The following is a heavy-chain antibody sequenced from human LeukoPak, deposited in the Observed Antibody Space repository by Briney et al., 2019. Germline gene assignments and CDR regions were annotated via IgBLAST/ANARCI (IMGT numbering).Heavy chain of an antibody. D-gene: IGHD2-21*02. CDR2: ISSSSGYI. V-gene: IGHV3-21*01. Sequence: GGSLRLSCAASGFTFSSYSMNWVRQAPGKGLEWVSSISSSSGYIYYADSVKGRFTISRDNAKNSLYLQMNSLRAEDTAVYYCARAFGTYCGGDCSAFDIWGQGTMVTVSS. J-gene: IGHJ3*02. CDR3: ARAFGTYCGGDCSAFDI. CDR1: GFTFSSYS.